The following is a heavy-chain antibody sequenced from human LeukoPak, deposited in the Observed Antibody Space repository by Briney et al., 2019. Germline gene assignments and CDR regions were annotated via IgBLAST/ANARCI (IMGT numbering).Heavy chain of an antibody. V-gene: IGHV6-1*01. CDR2: TYYRSKWYN. CDR1: GDSVSSNSAA. Sequence: SQTLSLTCAISGDSVSSNSAAWNWIRQSPSRGLEWLGRTYYRSKWYNDYAVSVKSRITINPDASKNRFSLQLKSVTPEDTAVFFRGRIVGWDIDYWGQGTLVTVSS. J-gene: IGHJ4*02. CDR3: GRIVGWDIDY. D-gene: IGHD5-12*01.